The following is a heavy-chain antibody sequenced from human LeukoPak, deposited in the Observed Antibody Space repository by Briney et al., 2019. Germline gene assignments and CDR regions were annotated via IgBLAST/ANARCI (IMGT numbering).Heavy chain of an antibody. CDR2: IYYSGST. CDR1: GGSISSYY. J-gene: IGHJ6*03. V-gene: IGHV4-59*01. Sequence: SETLSLTCTVSGGSISSYYWSWIRQPPGKGLEWIGYIYYSGSTNYNPSLKSRVTISVDTSKNQFSLELSSVTAADTAVYYCAREGYYGSGSYSGYMDVWGKGTTVTVSS. CDR3: AREGYYGSGSYSGYMDV. D-gene: IGHD3-10*01.